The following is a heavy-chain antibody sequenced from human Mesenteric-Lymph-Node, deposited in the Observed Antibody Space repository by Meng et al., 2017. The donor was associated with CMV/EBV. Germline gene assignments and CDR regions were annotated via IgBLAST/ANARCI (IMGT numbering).Heavy chain of an antibody. CDR3: AREGGSEAIFGGGSMDV. Sequence: GSLRLSCTVSGGSISSTSYYWGWIRQPPGKGLEWIGSMYYSGSTYYNPSLKSRVTLSLDTSKNQFSLKLSSVTAADTAVYYCAREGGSEAIFGGGSMDVWGQGTTVTVSS. CDR2: MYYSGST. CDR1: GGSISSTSYY. D-gene: IGHD3-3*01. J-gene: IGHJ6*02. V-gene: IGHV4-39*07.